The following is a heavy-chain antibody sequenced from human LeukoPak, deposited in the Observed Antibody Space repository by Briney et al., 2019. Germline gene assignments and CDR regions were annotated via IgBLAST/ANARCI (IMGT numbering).Heavy chain of an antibody. D-gene: IGHD5-12*01. CDR2: IYSGGST. Sequence: GGSQRLSCAASGFTVSSNYMSWVRQAPGKGLEWVSVIYSGGSTYYADSVKGRFTISRDNSKNTLYLQMNSLRAEDTAVYYCARAAGRMVATALFDYWGQGTLVTGSS. CDR1: GFTVSSNY. J-gene: IGHJ4*02. CDR3: ARAAGRMVATALFDY. V-gene: IGHV3-53*01.